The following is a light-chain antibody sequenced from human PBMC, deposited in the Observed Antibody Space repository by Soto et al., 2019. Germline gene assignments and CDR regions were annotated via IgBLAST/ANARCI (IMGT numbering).Light chain of an antibody. CDR2: AAY. Sequence: IQLTQSPSSLSASVGDRVTITCRASQGISSYLAWYQQKPGKAPTLLIYAAYTLQSGVPSRFSGSGSGTDFTLTISSLQPEDFATYYCQQLNSYPFMYTFGQGIKLEIK. V-gene: IGKV1-9*01. CDR1: QGISSY. CDR3: QQLNSYPFMYT. J-gene: IGKJ2*01.